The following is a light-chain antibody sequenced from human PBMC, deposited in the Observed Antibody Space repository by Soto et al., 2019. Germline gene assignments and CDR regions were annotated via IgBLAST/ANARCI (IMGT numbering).Light chain of an antibody. CDR1: TGAVTSGHY. J-gene: IGLJ7*01. CDR3: SLSYSGGMI. V-gene: IGLV7-46*01. Sequence: QAVVAQEPSLTVSPGGTGTLTCGSSTGAVTSGHYPYWFQQKPGQAPRTLISDTSNKHSWTPARFSGSLLGGKAALTLSGAQPEDEAEYYCSLSYSGGMIFGGGTQLTVL. CDR2: DTS.